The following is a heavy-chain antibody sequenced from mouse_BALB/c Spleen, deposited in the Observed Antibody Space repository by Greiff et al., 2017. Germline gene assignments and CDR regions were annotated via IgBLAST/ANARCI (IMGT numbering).Heavy chain of an antibody. D-gene: IGHD2-1*01. CDR3: ARYGNYLDY. Sequence: VMLVESGPGLVAPSQSLSITCTVSGFSLTGYGVNWVRQPPGKGLDWLGMLWGDGSTDYNSALKSRLSISKDNSKSQVFLKMNSLQTDDTARYYCARYGNYLDYWGQGTTRTVSS. CDR1: GFSLTGYG. V-gene: IGHV2-6-7*01. J-gene: IGHJ2*01. CDR2: LWGDGST.